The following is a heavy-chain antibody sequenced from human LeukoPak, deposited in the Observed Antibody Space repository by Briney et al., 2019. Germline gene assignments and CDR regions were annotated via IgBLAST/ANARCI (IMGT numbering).Heavy chain of an antibody. CDR1: GFTFSSYA. D-gene: IGHD2-15*01. CDR3: ARGFRVCSGGSCYSGIFDY. V-gene: IGHV3-30*04. Sequence: GGSLRLSRAASGFTFSSYAMHWVRQAPGKGLEWVAVISYDGSNKYYADSVKGRFTISRDNSKNTLYLQMNSLRAEDTAVYYCARGFRVCSGGSCYSGIFDYWGQGTLVTVSS. J-gene: IGHJ4*02. CDR2: ISYDGSNK.